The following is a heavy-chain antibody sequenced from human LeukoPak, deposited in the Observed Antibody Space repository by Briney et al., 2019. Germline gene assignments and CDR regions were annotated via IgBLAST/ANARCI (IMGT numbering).Heavy chain of an antibody. J-gene: IGHJ6*02. V-gene: IGHV3-23*01. CDR1: GFTFSSYA. Sequence: GGPLRLSCAASGFTFSSYAMSWVRQAPGKGLEWVSAISGSGGSTYYADSVKGRFTISRDNSKNTLYLQMNSLRAEDTAVYYCAKANLGYCSGGSCYSGPSGMDVWGQGTTVTVSS. CDR3: AKANLGYCSGGSCYSGPSGMDV. D-gene: IGHD2-15*01. CDR2: ISGSGGST.